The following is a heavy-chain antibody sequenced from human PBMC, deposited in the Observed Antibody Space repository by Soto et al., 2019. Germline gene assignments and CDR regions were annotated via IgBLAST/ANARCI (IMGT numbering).Heavy chain of an antibody. CDR2: ISFDGSSE. D-gene: IGHD3-10*01. CDR1: GFTFSTYA. CDR3: ARSVRGVVNTGIDY. V-gene: IGHV3-30*04. J-gene: IGHJ4*02. Sequence: GGSLRLSCVVSGFTFSTYAMYWVRQAPGKGLEWVALISFDGSSEYYADSVKGRFTISRDNSKDTLYLQMNSLRAEDTAVFYCARSVRGVVNTGIDYWGQGTLVTVSS.